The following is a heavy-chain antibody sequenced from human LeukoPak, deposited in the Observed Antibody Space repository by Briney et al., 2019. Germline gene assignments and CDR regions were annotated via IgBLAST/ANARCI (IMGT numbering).Heavy chain of an antibody. CDR3: ARERCGGDGCYRVLDY. CDR2: INYDGSEK. CDR1: GFMFTKYW. D-gene: IGHD2-21*01. Sequence: PGGSLRLSCAASGFMFTKYWMTWVRQAPGKGLQWVANINYDGSEKYFVDSVKGRFTISRDDAKNSLYLQMNSLRDEDTAVYYCARERCGGDGCYRVLDYWGQGTLVTVSS. V-gene: IGHV3-7*03. J-gene: IGHJ4*02.